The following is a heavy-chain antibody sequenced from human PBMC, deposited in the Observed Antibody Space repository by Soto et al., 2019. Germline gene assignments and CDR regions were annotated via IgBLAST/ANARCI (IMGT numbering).Heavy chain of an antibody. D-gene: IGHD6-13*01. J-gene: IGHJ4*02. CDR1: GGSISSYY. V-gene: IGHV4-59*03. Sequence: SETLSLTCPVSGGSISSYYWSWIRQPPGKGLEWIGYIYYTGSTNYNPSLKSRVTISQDTSKNQFSLKLTSVTAADTAVYYCTYASSWYYFDYWGQGALVTVSS. CDR3: TYASSWYYFDY. CDR2: IYYTGST.